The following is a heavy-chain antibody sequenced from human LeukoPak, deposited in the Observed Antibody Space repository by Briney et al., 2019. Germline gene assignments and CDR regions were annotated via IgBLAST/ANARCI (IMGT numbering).Heavy chain of an antibody. D-gene: IGHD3-22*01. CDR3: ARVKEGYYDSSGYGLDY. Sequence: GGSLRLSCAASGFTFSSYSMNWVRQAPGQGLEWVSSISSSSSYIYYADSVKGRFTISRDNAKNSLYLQLNSLRAEDTAVYYCARVKEGYYDSSGYGLDYWGQGTLVTVSS. CDR1: GFTFSSYS. J-gene: IGHJ4*02. CDR2: ISSSSSYI. V-gene: IGHV3-21*01.